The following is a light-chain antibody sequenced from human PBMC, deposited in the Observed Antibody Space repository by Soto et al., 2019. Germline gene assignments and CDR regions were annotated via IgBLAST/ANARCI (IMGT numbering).Light chain of an antibody. V-gene: IGKV1-39*01. CDR3: QQTYSPPFT. CDR2: GAF. J-gene: IGKJ2*01. Sequence: DIQMTQSPSSLSASVGDRVTITCRASHTFSSFLNWYQQKRGKPPTLLIYGAFNSRSGVPSRFAGSGGGAEFRLTISSLQPGDFATYYCQQTYSPPFTFGQGTSLELK. CDR1: HTFSSF.